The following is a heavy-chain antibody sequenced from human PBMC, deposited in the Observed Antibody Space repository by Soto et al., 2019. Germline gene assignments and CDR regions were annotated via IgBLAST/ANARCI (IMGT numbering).Heavy chain of an antibody. V-gene: IGHV1-69*01. CDR1: GVSFNNNG. CDR3: ARVLYYGSGSYSPYGMDV. Sequence: QVQLVQSGAEVKKPGSSVKVSCKTSGVSFNNNGIGWVRQAPGHGLEWMGGVSPPFRTSNYARKFQGRISNTADASTGTVNMEMSSLKSEDTAQYYCARVLYYGSGSYSPYGMDVWGQGTTVTVSS. J-gene: IGHJ6*02. CDR2: VSPPFRTS. D-gene: IGHD3-10*01.